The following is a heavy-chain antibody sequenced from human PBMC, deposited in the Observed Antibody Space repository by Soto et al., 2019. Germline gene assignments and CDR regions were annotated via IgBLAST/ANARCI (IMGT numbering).Heavy chain of an antibody. CDR2: IIPIFGTA. V-gene: IGHV1-69*12. J-gene: IGHJ5*02. CDR1: GGTFSSYA. CDR3: AKYRGTSTGYYPCSFDP. D-gene: IGHD3-22*01. Sequence: QVQLVQSGAEVKKPGSSVKVSCKASGGTFSSYAITWVRQAPGQGLEWMGGIIPIFGTANYAQKFQGRVTITADESTSTAEMEASSRRSEHTAVYTSAKYRGTSTGYYPCSFDPWGQGTLVTVSS.